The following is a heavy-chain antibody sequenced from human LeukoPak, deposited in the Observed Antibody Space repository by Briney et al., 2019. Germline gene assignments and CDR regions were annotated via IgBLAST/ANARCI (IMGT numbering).Heavy chain of an antibody. Sequence: GGSLRLSCAASGFTFSTYTMNWVRQAPGKGLEWVSSISSSSSYIDYADSVKGRFTLSRDNAKNSLYLQMNSLRSEDTAVYYCAADRDSVDYWGQGTLVTVSS. CDR1: GFTFSTYT. CDR2: ISSSSSYI. J-gene: IGHJ4*02. V-gene: IGHV3-21*04. CDR3: AADRDSVDY. D-gene: IGHD2-21*02.